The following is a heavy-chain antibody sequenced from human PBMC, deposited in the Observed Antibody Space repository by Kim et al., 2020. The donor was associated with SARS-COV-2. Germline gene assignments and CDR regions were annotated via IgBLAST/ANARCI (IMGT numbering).Heavy chain of an antibody. CDR3: ARDNSGYDWGAFDI. Sequence: SETLSLTCTVSGGSISSGGYYWSWIRQHPGKGLEWIGYIYYSGGTYYNPSLKSRVTISVDTSKNQFSLKLSSVTAADTAVYYCARDNSGYDWGAFDIWGQGTMVTVSS. CDR2: IYYSGGT. J-gene: IGHJ3*02. V-gene: IGHV4-31*03. D-gene: IGHD5-12*01. CDR1: GGSISSGGYY.